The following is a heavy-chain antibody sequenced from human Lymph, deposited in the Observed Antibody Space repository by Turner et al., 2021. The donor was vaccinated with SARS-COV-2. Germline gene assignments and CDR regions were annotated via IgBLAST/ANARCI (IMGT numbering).Heavy chain of an antibody. V-gene: IGHV3-33*08. CDR1: GFTFSSYV. CDR3: ARMYSSSLGHFDY. Sequence: QVQLVESGGGVVQPGRSLRLSCSASGFTFSSYVMHWVRQAPGKGLEWVAVICYDGSNKYYGDSVKGHFAISRDNSRNTLYLEMSSLRVEDTAVYYCARMYSSSLGHFDYWGQGTLVTVSS. D-gene: IGHD6-6*01. J-gene: IGHJ4*02. CDR2: ICYDGSNK.